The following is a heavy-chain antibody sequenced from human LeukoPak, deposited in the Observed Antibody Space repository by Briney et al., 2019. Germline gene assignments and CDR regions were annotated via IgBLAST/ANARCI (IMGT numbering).Heavy chain of an antibody. CDR2: IIPIFGTA. V-gene: IGHV1-69*13. J-gene: IGHJ5*02. D-gene: IGHD1-26*01. CDR3: ARGQYSGSYYISGNWFDP. CDR1: GGTFSSYA. Sequence: GASVKVSCKASGGTFSSYAISWVRQAPGQGLEWMGGIIPIFGTANYAQKFQGRVTITADESTSTAYMELSSLRSEDTAVYYCARGQYSGSYYISGNWFDPWGQGTLVTVSS.